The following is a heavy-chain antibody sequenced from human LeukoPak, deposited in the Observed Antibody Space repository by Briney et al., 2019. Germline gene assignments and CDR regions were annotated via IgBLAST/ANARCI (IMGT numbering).Heavy chain of an antibody. V-gene: IGHV3-33*01. Sequence: GGSLRLSCAASGFTFSSYGMHWVRQAPGKGLEWVAVIWYDGNNKYYADSVKGRFTISRDNSKNTLFLQMNSLRAEDTAVYYCARDSSTSLIFPDVRGKGTTVIVSS. D-gene: IGHD2-2*01. CDR3: ARDSSTSLIFPDV. J-gene: IGHJ6*04. CDR1: GFTFSSYG. CDR2: IWYDGNNK.